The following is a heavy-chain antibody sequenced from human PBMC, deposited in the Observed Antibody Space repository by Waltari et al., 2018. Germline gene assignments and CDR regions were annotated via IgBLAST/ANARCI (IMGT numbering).Heavy chain of an antibody. CDR2: INHSGST. V-gene: IGHV4-34*01. J-gene: IGHJ4*02. CDR3: ARAEGSGWYVRYYFDY. Sequence: QVQLQQWGAVLLKPSDTLSLTCAVYGGSFSGYYWSWILQPPGKGLEWIGEINHSGSTNYNPSLKSRVTISVDTSKNQFSLKLSSVTAADTAVYYCARAEGSGWYVRYYFDYWGQGTLVTVSS. CDR1: GGSFSGYY. D-gene: IGHD6-19*01.